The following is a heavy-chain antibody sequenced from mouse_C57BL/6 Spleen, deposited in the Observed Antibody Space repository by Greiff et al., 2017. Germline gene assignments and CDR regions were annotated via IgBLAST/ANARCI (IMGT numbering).Heavy chain of an antibody. Sequence: QVHVKQPGAELVKPGASVKVSCKASGYTFTSYWMHWVKQRPGQGLEWIGRIHPSDSDTNYNQKFKGKATLTVVKSSSTAYRQLISLTSEDSAVYYCAIGRDWDMAWFAYWGQGTLVTVSA. D-gene: IGHD4-1*01. CDR2: IHPSDSDT. CDR3: AIGRDWDMAWFAY. V-gene: IGHV1-74*01. J-gene: IGHJ3*01. CDR1: GYTFTSYW.